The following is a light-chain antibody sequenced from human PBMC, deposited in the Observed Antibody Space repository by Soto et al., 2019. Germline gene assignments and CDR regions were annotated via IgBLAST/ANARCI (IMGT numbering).Light chain of an antibody. CDR2: YDS. Sequence: SYELTQPPSVSVAPGKTARITWGGNNIGSKSVHWYQQRPGQAPVLVIYYDSDRPSGIPERFSGSNSGNTATLTISRVEAGDEADYYCQVWDSSSDRDVVFGGGTKLTVL. J-gene: IGLJ2*01. V-gene: IGLV3-21*04. CDR1: NIGSKS. CDR3: QVWDSSSDRDVV.